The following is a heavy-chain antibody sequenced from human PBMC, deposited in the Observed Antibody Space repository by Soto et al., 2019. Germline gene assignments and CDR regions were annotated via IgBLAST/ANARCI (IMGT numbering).Heavy chain of an antibody. CDR3: ARGGSGYDHTFFDY. J-gene: IGHJ4*02. V-gene: IGHV4-30-4*01. Sequence: QVQLQESGPGLVKPSQTLSLTCTVSGGSISSGGYYWSWIRQPPGKGLEWLGYLYYGGSTYYNPSLKSRVTIPVDTSKNQFSLKLSSVTAADTAVYYCARGGSGYDHTFFDYWGQGTLVTVSS. CDR2: LYYGGST. D-gene: IGHD5-12*01. CDR1: GGSISSGGYY.